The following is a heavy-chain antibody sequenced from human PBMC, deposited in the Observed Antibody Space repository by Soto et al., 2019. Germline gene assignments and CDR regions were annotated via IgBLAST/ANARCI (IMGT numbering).Heavy chain of an antibody. V-gene: IGHV1-18*01. CDR2: ISPYNGHT. J-gene: IGHJ4*02. D-gene: IGHD1-20*01. Sequence: EASVKVSCKASGYTFSSYGISWVRQAPGQGLEWMGWISPYNGHTNYAQKLLGRVTMTTDTFTNTAYMELRSLRSDDTAVYYCARDDIIGTIDYLDYWGQGTLVTVSS. CDR1: GYTFSSYG. CDR3: ARDDIIGTIDYLDY.